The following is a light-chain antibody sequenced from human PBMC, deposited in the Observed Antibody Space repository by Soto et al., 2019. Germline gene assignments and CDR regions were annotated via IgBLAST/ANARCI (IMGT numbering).Light chain of an antibody. J-gene: IGKJ1*01. V-gene: IGKV3-11*01. CDR1: QSVSSY. CDR3: PQRSNWLPWT. CDR2: DAS. Sequence: EIVLTQSPATLSLSPGERATLSCRASQSVSSYLAWYQQKPGQAPRLLIYDASNRATGIPARFSGSGSGTDFTLTISSLEPEDFAVYYCPQRSNWLPWTFGQGTKVEIK.